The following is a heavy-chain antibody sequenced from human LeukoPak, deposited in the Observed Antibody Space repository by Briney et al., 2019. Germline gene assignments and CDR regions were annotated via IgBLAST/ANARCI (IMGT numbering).Heavy chain of an antibody. D-gene: IGHD3-3*01. J-gene: IGHJ6*02. CDR1: GFTFSSYW. CDR2: INSDGSST. Sequence: GGSLRLSCAASGFTFSSYWMHWVRQAPGKGLVWVSRINSDGSSTSYADSVKGRFTISRDNAKNTLYLQMNSLRAEDTAVYYCVGSITIFGVVTYGMDVWGQGTTVTVSS. V-gene: IGHV3-74*01. CDR3: VGSITIFGVVTYGMDV.